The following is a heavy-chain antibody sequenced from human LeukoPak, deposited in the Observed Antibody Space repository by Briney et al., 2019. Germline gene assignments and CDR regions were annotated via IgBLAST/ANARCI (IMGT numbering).Heavy chain of an antibody. CDR2: ISFDGHNT. CDR1: GFTSRSFA. V-gene: IGHV3-30*04. D-gene: IGHD3-10*01. Sequence: PGGSLRLSCAASGFTSRSFALHWVRQSPGKGLEWVAVISFDGHNTFYAGSVKGRFTISRDNSRNTRYLQMNSRRAEDTAVYFCARSKGFGDLLHLYYYYALDVWGQGTTVTVSS. J-gene: IGHJ6*02. CDR3: ARSKGFGDLLHLYYYYALDV.